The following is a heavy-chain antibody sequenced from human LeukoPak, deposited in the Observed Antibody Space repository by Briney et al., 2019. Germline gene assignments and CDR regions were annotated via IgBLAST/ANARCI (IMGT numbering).Heavy chain of an antibody. CDR1: GFRFSDYW. CDR2: IKTDGSAK. J-gene: IGHJ4*02. V-gene: IGHV3-7*01. CDR3: TKDLNHDNSG. Sequence: GGSLRLSCAASGFRFSDYWMTWVRQAPGKGLECVANIKTDGSAKYYPDSVKGRFTVSRDNAKNSLYLQMNNMRVEDTAIYYCTKDLNHDNSGWGQGTLVTVSS. D-gene: IGHD3-22*01.